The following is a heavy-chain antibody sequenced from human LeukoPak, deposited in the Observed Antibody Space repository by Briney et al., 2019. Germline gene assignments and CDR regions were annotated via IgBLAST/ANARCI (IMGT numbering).Heavy chain of an antibody. D-gene: IGHD5-24*01. J-gene: IGHJ4*02. V-gene: IGHV1-2*02. CDR3: ARPPGRDGYNRYDY. Sequence: ASVKVSCKASGFTFTDYYMHWVRQAPGQGPEWMGWINPNSGGTTYEQKFQGRVTMTSDTSTSTAYMELYSLSSDDTAVYYCARPPGRDGYNRYDYWGQGTLVTVSS. CDR1: GFTFTDYY. CDR2: INPNSGGT.